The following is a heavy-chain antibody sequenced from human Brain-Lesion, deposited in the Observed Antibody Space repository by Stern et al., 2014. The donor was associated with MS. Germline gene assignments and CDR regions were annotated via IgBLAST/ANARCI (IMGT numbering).Heavy chain of an antibody. J-gene: IGHJ4*02. CDR1: GYTLTEFS. CDR2: FDTEDGDT. V-gene: IGHV1-24*01. CDR3: STLSPGAGGNYYRHFDY. Sequence: QVQLVESGAEVKKPGASVKVSCKVSGYTLTEFSMHWVRQAPRNGVEWMGGFDTEDGDTIYAEKFQGRVTMTEATSTATASMELISLRSEDTAVYYCSTLSPGAGGNYYRHFDYWGQGTLVTVSS. D-gene: IGHD1-26*01.